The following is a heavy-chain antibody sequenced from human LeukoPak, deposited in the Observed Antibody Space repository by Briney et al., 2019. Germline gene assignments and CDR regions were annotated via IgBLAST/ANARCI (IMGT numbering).Heavy chain of an antibody. J-gene: IGHJ4*02. Sequence: ESGPTLVKPTQTLTLTCTFSGFSLSTGGVGVGWIRQPPGKALEWLALIYWNDDKRYSPSLKSRLTITKDTSKNQVVLTMTNMDPVDTATYYCAHTEGVAVAGTFDYWGQGTLVTVSS. D-gene: IGHD6-19*01. CDR2: IYWNDDK. V-gene: IGHV2-5*01. CDR1: GFSLSTGGVG. CDR3: AHTEGVAVAGTFDY.